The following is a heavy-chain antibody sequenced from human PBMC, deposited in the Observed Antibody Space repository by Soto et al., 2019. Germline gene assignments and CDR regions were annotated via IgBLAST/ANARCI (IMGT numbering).Heavy chain of an antibody. CDR2: ISGYNGDT. CDR3: ARAPQTVAGAGIWY. J-gene: IGHJ4*02. Sequence: ASVKVSCKASGYTFTSYGISWVRQAPGQGLEWMGWISGYNGDTNYAQKLQGRVTMTTDTPTSTGYMELRSLRSDDTDVYYCARAPQTVAGAGIWYWGQGTLVTVSS. D-gene: IGHD6-19*01. V-gene: IGHV1-18*04. CDR1: GYTFTSYG.